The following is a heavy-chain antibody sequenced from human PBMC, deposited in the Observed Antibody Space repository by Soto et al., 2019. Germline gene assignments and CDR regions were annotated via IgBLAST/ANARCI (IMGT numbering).Heavy chain of an antibody. V-gene: IGHV1-2*02. D-gene: IGHD3-3*01. Sequence: ASVKVSCKASGYTFTGYYMHWVRQAPGQGLEWMGWINPNSGGTNYAQKFQGRVTMTRDTSISTAYMELSRLRSDDTAVYYCARGSPYDFWSGYYSTGMDVWGQGTTVTVS. CDR3: ARGSPYDFWSGYYSTGMDV. J-gene: IGHJ6*02. CDR2: INPNSGGT. CDR1: GYTFTGYY.